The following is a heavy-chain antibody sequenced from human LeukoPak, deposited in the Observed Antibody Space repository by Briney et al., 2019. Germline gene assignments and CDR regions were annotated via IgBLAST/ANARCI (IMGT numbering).Heavy chain of an antibody. J-gene: IGHJ5*02. D-gene: IGHD2-15*01. CDR3: ARDPRSSGYCSGGSCSDWFDP. CDR1: GGSVSRGSYY. Sequence: SETLSLTCTVSGGSVSRGSYYWSWIRQPPGKGLEWIGYIYYSGSTNYDPSLKSRVTISVDTSKNQFSLKLSSVTAADTAVYYCARDPRSSGYCSGGSCSDWFDPWGQGTLVTVSS. V-gene: IGHV4-61*01. CDR2: IYYSGST.